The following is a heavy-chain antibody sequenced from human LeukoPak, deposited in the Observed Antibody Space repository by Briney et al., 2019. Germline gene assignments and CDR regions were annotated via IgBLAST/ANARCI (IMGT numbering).Heavy chain of an antibody. Sequence: GGSLRLSCAASGFTFDDYAMHWVRQAPGKGLELVSGISWNSGSIGYAVSVKGRFTISRDNAKNSLYLQMNSLRAEDTALYYCAKDKSRYYDSSGYFDYWGQGTLVTVSS. CDR3: AKDKSRYYDSSGYFDY. V-gene: IGHV3-9*01. CDR1: GFTFDDYA. D-gene: IGHD3-22*01. J-gene: IGHJ4*02. CDR2: ISWNSGSI.